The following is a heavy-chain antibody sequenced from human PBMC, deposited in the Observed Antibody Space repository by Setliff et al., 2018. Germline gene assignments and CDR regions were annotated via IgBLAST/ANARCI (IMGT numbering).Heavy chain of an antibody. V-gene: IGHV4-39*01. CDR3: ARGVSSVSWTPRY. CDR2: IYYSGST. CDR1: GGSISSSIYY. Sequence: SETLSLTCSVSGGSISSSIYYWGWIRQPPGMGLEWIGSIYYSGSTYYSPSLKRRVTISVDTSKNQFSLKLSSVIAADTAVYYCARGVSSVSWTPRYWGRGILVTVSS. J-gene: IGHJ4*02. D-gene: IGHD6-19*01.